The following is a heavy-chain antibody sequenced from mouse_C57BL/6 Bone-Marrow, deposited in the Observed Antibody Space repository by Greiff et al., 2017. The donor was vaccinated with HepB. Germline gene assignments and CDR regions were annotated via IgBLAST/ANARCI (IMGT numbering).Heavy chain of an antibody. CDR1: GFSLTSYG. CDR3: AKIRDGNYWYFDV. D-gene: IGHD2-1*01. Sequence: QVQLKESGPGLVQPSQSLSITCTVSGFSLTSYGVHWVRQPPGKGLEWLGVIWSGGSTDYNAAFISRLSISKDNSKSQVFFKMNSLQADDTAIYYCAKIRDGNYWYFDVWGTGTTVTVSS. J-gene: IGHJ1*03. CDR2: IWSGGST. V-gene: IGHV2-4*01.